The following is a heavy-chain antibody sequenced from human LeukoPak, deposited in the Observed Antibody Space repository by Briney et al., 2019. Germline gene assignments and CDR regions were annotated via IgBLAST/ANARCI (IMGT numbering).Heavy chain of an antibody. Sequence: GGSLRLSCTASGFTFGDYSMSWFRQAPGKGLEWVGFIRSKAYGGTIQYAASVRGRFTISRDDSKSIAYLQMDSLKTEDTAMYYCARRRTGTYYFDYWGQGTLVTVSS. J-gene: IGHJ4*02. CDR1: GFTFGDYS. CDR3: ARRRTGTYYFDY. D-gene: IGHD1/OR15-1a*01. CDR2: IRSKAYGGTI. V-gene: IGHV3-49*03.